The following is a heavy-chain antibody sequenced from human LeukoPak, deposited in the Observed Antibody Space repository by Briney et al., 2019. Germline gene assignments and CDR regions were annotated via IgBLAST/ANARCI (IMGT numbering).Heavy chain of an antibody. CDR3: ASSPGGYCSVTSCYTGGRFVY. CDR2: IYYSGST. J-gene: IGHJ4*02. V-gene: IGHV4-39*01. Sequence: SETLSLTCSVSGGSISSSTYYWVWIRQPPGKGLEWIGSIYYSGSTYYNPSLKSRGTISVDTSKNQFSLKLSSVTAADTAVYYCASSPGGYCSVTSCYTGGRFVYWGQGTLVTVSS. CDR1: GGSISSSTYY. D-gene: IGHD2-2*02.